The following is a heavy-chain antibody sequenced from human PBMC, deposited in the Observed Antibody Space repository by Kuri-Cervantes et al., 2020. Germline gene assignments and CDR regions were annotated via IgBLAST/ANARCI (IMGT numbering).Heavy chain of an antibody. CDR2: IYTSGST. V-gene: IGHV4-4*07. D-gene: IGHD2-15*01. J-gene: IGHJ4*02. CDR1: GGSISSYY. Sequence: SETLSPTCTVAGGSISSYYWSWNRQPAGKGLEWIGRIYTSGSTNYNPSLKSRVTISVDTSKNQFSLKLSSVTAADTAVYYCARELGGGSFGIWGQGTLVTVSS. CDR3: ARELGGGSFGI.